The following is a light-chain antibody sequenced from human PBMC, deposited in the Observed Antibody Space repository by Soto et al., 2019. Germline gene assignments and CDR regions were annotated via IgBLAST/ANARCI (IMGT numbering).Light chain of an antibody. J-gene: IGLJ1*01. CDR1: RSDVGAYNY. CDR3: SSFTSRFTFV. CDR2: EVT. Sequence: LTQPASVSGSPGQSISISCTGTRSDVGAYNYVSWYQQHPGKAPKLMISEVTNRPSGVSDRFSGSKSGNTASLTISGLQAEDEADYYCSSFTSRFTFVFGTGTKVTVL. V-gene: IGLV2-14*01.